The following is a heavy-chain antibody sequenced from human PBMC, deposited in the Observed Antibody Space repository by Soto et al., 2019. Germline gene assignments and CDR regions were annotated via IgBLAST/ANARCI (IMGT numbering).Heavy chain of an antibody. V-gene: IGHV1-18*01. Sequence: ASVKVSCKASGYTFTSYGISWVRQAPGQGLEWMGWISAYNGNTDYAQKLQGRVTMTTDTSTSTAYMELRSLRSDDTAVYYCARGWTWYLLLGHRFDPWGQGTLVTVSS. D-gene: IGHD2-15*01. CDR3: ARGWTWYLLLGHRFDP. J-gene: IGHJ5*02. CDR2: ISAYNGNT. CDR1: GYTFTSYG.